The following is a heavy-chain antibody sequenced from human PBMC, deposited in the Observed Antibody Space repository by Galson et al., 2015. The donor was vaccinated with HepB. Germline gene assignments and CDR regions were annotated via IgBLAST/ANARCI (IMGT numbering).Heavy chain of an antibody. CDR3: ARPRGGYAFDI. Sequence: TLSLTCTVSGGSISSGGYYWRWIRQHPGKGLAWIGYIYYSGSTYYNPSLKSRVTRSADTSKNQFSLKLSSVTAADTAVYYCARPRGGYAFDIWGQGTMVTVSS. J-gene: IGHJ3*02. V-gene: IGHV4-31*03. CDR1: GGSISSGGYY. CDR2: IYYSGST.